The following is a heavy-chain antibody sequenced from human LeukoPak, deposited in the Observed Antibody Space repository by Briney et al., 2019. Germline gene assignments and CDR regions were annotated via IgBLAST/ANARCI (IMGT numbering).Heavy chain of an antibody. CDR2: IIPIFGTA. CDR1: GYTFTGYY. J-gene: IGHJ5*02. D-gene: IGHD3-22*01. CDR3: ARDQYYDSKGWFDP. Sequence: ASVKVSCKASGYTFTGYYMHWVRQAPGQGLEWMGGIIPIFGTANYAQKFQGRVTITADESTSTAYMEPRSLRSDDTAVYYCARDQYYDSKGWFDPWGQGTLVTVSS. V-gene: IGHV1-69*13.